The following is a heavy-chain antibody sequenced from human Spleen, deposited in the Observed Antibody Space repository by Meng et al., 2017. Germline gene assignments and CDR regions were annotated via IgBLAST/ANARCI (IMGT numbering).Heavy chain of an antibody. CDR2: IYSGGNT. CDR3: VVGRFPGTTVNY. V-gene: IGHV3-53*05. CDR1: GFTVSHNY. J-gene: IGHJ4*02. D-gene: IGHD4-17*01. Sequence: GESLKISCAASGFTVSHNYMSWVRQAPGRGLEWVSVIYSGGNTYYADSVKGRFTISRDSSKNTLYLQMNSLGAEDTALYYCVVGRFPGTTVNYWGQGTLVTVSS.